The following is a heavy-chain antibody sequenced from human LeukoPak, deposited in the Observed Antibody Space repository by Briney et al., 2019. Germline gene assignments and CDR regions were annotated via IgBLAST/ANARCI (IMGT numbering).Heavy chain of an antibody. J-gene: IGHJ4*02. CDR2: INHSGST. Sequence: SETLSLTCAVYGGSFSGYYWSWIRQPPGKGLEWIGEINHSGSTNYNPSLKSRVTISVDTSKNQFSLKLSSVTAADTAVYYCVTIAAAGKTFDYWGQGTLVTVSS. V-gene: IGHV4-34*01. CDR1: GGSFSGYY. D-gene: IGHD6-13*01. CDR3: VTIAAAGKTFDY.